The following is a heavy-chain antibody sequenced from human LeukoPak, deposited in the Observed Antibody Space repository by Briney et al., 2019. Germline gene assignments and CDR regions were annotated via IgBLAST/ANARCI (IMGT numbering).Heavy chain of an antibody. CDR3: AGGIGYATSPADH. V-gene: IGHV4-34*01. CDR1: GGSFSGYY. J-gene: IGHJ5*02. D-gene: IGHD2-2*01. Sequence: PSETLSLTCAVYGGSFSGYYWSWIRQPPGKGLEWIGEINHSGSTNYNPSLKSRVTISVDTSKNHFSLSLNSVTAADTAVYFCAGGIGYATSPADHLGQGTLVIVSS. CDR2: INHSGST.